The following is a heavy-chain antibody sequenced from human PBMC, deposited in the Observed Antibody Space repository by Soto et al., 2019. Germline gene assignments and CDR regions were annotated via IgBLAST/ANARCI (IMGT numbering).Heavy chain of an antibody. J-gene: IGHJ3*02. Sequence: QVQLQESGPGLVKPSETLSLTCTVSGGSISSYYWSWIRQPPGKGLEWIGYIYYSGSTNYNASLRSRVTLAGDTSENQFSLMLSSVTAADTAVYYCARDQYNWNGLDAFDIWGQGTMVTVSS. D-gene: IGHD1-1*01. CDR2: IYYSGST. V-gene: IGHV4-59*01. CDR3: ARDQYNWNGLDAFDI. CDR1: GGSISSYY.